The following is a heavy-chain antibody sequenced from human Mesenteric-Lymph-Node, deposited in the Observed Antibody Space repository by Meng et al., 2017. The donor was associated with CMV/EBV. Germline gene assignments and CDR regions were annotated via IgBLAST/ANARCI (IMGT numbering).Heavy chain of an antibody. CDR3: AKRIAASGTTLGY. J-gene: IGHJ4*02. Sequence: ASVKVSCKASGYTFTSYYVHWVRQATGQGLEWMGWMNPNSGNTGYAQKFQGRVTMTRNTSISTAYMELSSLRSEDTAVYYCAKRIAASGTTLGYWGQGTLVTVSS. V-gene: IGHV1-8*02. CDR1: GYTFTSYY. CDR2: MNPNSGNT. D-gene: IGHD6-13*01.